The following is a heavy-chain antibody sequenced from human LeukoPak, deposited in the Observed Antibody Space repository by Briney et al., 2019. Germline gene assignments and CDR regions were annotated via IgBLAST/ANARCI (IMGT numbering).Heavy chain of an antibody. CDR1: GFTFSSYS. V-gene: IGHV3-48*01. CDR3: ARLRWARYLDY. Sequence: PGGSLRLSCAASGFTFSSYSMKWVRQAPGKGLEWVSYISSSSSTIYYADSVKGRFTISRDNAKNSLYLQMNSLRAEDTAVYYCARLRWARYLDYWGQGTLVTVSS. J-gene: IGHJ4*02. D-gene: IGHD4-23*01. CDR2: ISSSSSTI.